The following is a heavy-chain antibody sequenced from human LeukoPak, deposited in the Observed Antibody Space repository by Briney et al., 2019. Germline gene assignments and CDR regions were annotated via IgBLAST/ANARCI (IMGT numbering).Heavy chain of an antibody. CDR1: GFAFSTYA. CDR2: ISSSSSYT. J-gene: IGHJ4*02. D-gene: IGHD6-13*01. CDR3: ARDAVSLAAAGTSDY. V-gene: IGHV3-21*05. Sequence: GGSLRLSCAASGFAFSTYAMYWVRKAPGKGLEWVSYISSSSSYTNYADSVKGRFTISRDNAKNSLYLQMNSLRAEDTAVYYCARDAVSLAAAGTSDYWGQGSLVTVSS.